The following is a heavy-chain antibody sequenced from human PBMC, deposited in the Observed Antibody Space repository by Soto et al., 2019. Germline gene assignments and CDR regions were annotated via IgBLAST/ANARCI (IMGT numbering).Heavy chain of an antibody. Sequence: GASVKVSCKTSGYTFSNYGITWVRQAPGQPLEWLGWISLYSDGTNYAQKFQGRVSMTTDTSTNTAYMELRSLRSDDTAVYYCTRVVPGAEAWFGPWGQGTLVTVYS. V-gene: IGHV1-18*01. CDR3: TRVVPGAEAWFGP. CDR2: ISLYSDGT. D-gene: IGHD2-2*01. CDR1: GYTFSNYG. J-gene: IGHJ5*02.